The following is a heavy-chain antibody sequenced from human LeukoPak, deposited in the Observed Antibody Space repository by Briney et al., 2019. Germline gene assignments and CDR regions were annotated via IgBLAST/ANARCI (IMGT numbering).Heavy chain of an antibody. Sequence: ASVKVSCKASGYTFTDFYVHWVRQAPGQGLEWMGWINSKNGGTNYKEKFQGRVTMTRDTSISTVYMELSGLRPDDTAVYYCARPRYVRSPTCVDFWGQGTLVTVSS. V-gene: IGHV1-2*02. J-gene: IGHJ4*02. CDR3: ARPRYVRSPTCVDF. CDR1: GYTFTDFY. CDR2: INSKNGGT. D-gene: IGHD3-9*01.